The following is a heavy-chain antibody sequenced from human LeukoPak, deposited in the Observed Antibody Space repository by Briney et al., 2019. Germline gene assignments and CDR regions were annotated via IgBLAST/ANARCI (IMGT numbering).Heavy chain of an antibody. J-gene: IGHJ6*02. CDR2: ISSSSSYI. V-gene: IGHV3-21*01. CDR1: GFTFSDSW. D-gene: IGHD3-22*01. CDR3: ARHDSSGYYLNGMDV. Sequence: GGSLRLSCAASGFTFSDSWMSWVRQAPGKGLEWVSSISSSSSYIYYADSVKGRFTISGDNAKNSLYLQMNSLRAEDTAVYYCARHDSSGYYLNGMDVWGQGTTVTVSS.